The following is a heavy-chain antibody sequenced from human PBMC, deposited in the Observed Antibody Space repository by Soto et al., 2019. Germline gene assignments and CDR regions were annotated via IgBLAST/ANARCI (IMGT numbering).Heavy chain of an antibody. CDR3: AKDFTPDSRWDIDY. J-gene: IGHJ4*02. CDR2: IYGNGRST. D-gene: IGHD1-26*01. Sequence: EVQLLESGGGLVQPAGSLRLSCAASGFTFSVYTMSWFRQAPGRGLEWVSRIYGNGRSTFYSTSVKGRFTITRDNSGNTVDLQMSSLRVEDTAIYYCAKDFTPDSRWDIDYWGRGSLVAVSS. CDR1: GFTFSVYT. V-gene: IGHV3-23*01.